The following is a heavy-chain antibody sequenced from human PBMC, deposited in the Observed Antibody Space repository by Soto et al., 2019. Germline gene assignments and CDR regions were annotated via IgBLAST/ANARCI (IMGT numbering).Heavy chain of an antibody. Sequence: EVQMVESGGGLVQPGGSLTLSCAASGFTFSESAIHWVRQASGKWLEWVGHIRSKANNYATAYAASVKGRFTISRDDSKNTASLQMSSLKTEDTAVYYCSRSRVGYNPIDYWGQGTLVTVSS. CDR3: SRSRVGYNPIDY. D-gene: IGHD5-12*01. CDR1: GFTFSESA. J-gene: IGHJ4*02. V-gene: IGHV3-73*02. CDR2: IRSKANNYAT.